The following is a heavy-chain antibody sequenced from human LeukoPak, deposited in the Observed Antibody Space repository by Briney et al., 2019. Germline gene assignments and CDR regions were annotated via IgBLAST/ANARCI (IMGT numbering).Heavy chain of an antibody. Sequence: GASVKVSCKASGYTFTSHDINWVRQATGQGLEWMGWMNPNSGNTGYAQKFQGRVTMTRNTSISTAYMELSSLRSEDTAVYYCARVGSGWFYYYYGMDVWGQGTTVTVSS. D-gene: IGHD6-13*01. CDR1: GYTFTSHD. J-gene: IGHJ6*02. CDR2: MNPNSGNT. CDR3: ARVGSGWFYYYYGMDV. V-gene: IGHV1-8*01.